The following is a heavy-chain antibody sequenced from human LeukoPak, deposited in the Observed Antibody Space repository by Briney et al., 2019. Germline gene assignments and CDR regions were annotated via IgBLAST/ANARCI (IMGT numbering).Heavy chain of an antibody. CDR2: MYYSGSA. D-gene: IGHD3-10*01. CDR1: GGSFSSYE. J-gene: IGHJ6*02. Sequence: AGTLSLTCTVSGGSFSSYEWSWVRQPPGKGLEWIGYMYYSGSANYNPSLKSRVTISVDTSKNQFSLKLSSVTAADTAVYYCARDVLLWFGDDYYYYVMDVWGQGTTVTVSS. CDR3: ARDVLLWFGDDYYYYVMDV. V-gene: IGHV4-59*01.